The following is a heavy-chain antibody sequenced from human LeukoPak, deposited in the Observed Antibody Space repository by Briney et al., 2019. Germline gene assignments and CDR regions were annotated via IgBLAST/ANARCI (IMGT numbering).Heavy chain of an antibody. CDR1: GFSFGTYV. D-gene: IGHD2-21*01. CDR2: VSGSGGNT. V-gene: IGHV3-23*01. Sequence: GGSLSLSRAACGFSFGTYVMTCVGQAPGKGLECVSTVSGSGGNTYYTDSVKGSSTISRNNSKNTLFLQMSSVRAEETALYYCTKERVVIAFGYWGQGVLVTVSS. J-gene: IGHJ4*02. CDR3: TKERVVIAFGY.